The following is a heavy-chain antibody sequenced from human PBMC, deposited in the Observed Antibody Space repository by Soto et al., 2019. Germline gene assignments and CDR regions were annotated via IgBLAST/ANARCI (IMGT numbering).Heavy chain of an antibody. CDR2: ISGSGGST. CDR1: GFTFSSYA. V-gene: IGHV3-23*01. CDR3: AKDHLLVVPAAIPNGGAFDI. Sequence: GGSLRLSCAASGFTFSSYAMSWVRQAPGKGLEWVSAISGSGGSTHYADSVKGRFTISRDNSKNTLYLQMTSLRAEDTAVYYCAKDHLLVVPAAIPNGGAFDIWGQGTMVTVSS. D-gene: IGHD2-2*01. J-gene: IGHJ3*02.